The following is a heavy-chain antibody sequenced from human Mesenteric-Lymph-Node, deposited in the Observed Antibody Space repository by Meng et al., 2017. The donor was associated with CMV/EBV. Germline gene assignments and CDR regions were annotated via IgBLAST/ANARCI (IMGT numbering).Heavy chain of an antibody. Sequence: GESLKISCAASGFTFSSYSMNWVRQAPGKGLEWVSSISSSSSYIYYADSVKGRFTISRDNSKNTLYLQMNSLRAEDTAVYYCARVNGDAFDIWGQGIMVTVSS. CDR1: GFTFSSYS. CDR3: ARVNGDAFDI. V-gene: IGHV3-21*04. J-gene: IGHJ3*02. CDR2: ISSSSSYI.